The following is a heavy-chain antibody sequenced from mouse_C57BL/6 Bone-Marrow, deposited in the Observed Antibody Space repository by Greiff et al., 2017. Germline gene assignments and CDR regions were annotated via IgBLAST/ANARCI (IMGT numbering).Heavy chain of an antibody. CDR3: AREPHYYGSSYWFAY. CDR1: GYTFTSYG. D-gene: IGHD1-1*01. J-gene: IGHJ3*01. CDR2: IYPRSGNT. Sequence: QVQLQQSGAELARPGASVKLSCKASGYTFTSYGISWVKQRTGQGLEWIGEIYPRSGNTYYTEKFKGKATLTADKSSSTAYMELRSLQSEDSAVYFCAREPHYYGSSYWFAYWGQGTLVTVSA. V-gene: IGHV1-81*01.